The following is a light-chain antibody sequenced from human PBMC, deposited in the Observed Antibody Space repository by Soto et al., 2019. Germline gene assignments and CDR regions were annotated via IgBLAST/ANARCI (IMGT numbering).Light chain of an antibody. V-gene: IGKV3-15*01. Sequence: QSPAPWPLSPGERANLSVCASQGLGTNLAWYQQRPGQGPRLLIQAASTRATGVPARFSGSGSETEFVLTFTTLQSEDCAVCYCQRYNHGPRSFGVGTKV. CDR3: QRYNHGPRS. J-gene: IGKJ4*01. CDR1: QGLGTN. CDR2: AAS.